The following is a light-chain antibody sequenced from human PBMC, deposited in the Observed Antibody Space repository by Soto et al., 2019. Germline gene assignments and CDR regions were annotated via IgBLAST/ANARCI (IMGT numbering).Light chain of an antibody. CDR2: GAS. V-gene: IGKV3-15*01. CDR1: QSVSSN. J-gene: IGKJ5*01. CDR3: QQYNDWPPIT. Sequence: EMVMTQSPATLSVSPGGRATLSCRASQSVSSNLAWYQQKPGQAPRLLIYGASTRATGIPDRFSGSGSGTEFTLTISTLQSEDFAVYYCQQYNDWPPITFGQGTRLEIK.